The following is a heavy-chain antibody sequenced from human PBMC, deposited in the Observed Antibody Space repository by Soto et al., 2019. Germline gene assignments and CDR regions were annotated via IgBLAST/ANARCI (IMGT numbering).Heavy chain of an antibody. CDR2: FDPEDGET. J-gene: IGHJ5*02. CDR3: AKLSGGPLAVQLWNYNWFDP. CDR1: GYTLTELS. Sequence: AASVKVSCKVSGYTLTELSMHWVRQAPGKGLEWMGGFDPEDGETIYAQKFQGRVTMTEDTSTDTAYMELSSLRSEDTAVYYCAKLSGGPLAVQLWNYNWFDPWGQGTLVTVSS. V-gene: IGHV1-24*01. D-gene: IGHD5-18*01.